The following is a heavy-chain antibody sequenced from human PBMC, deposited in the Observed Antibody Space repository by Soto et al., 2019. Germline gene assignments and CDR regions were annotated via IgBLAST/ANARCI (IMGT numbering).Heavy chain of an antibody. CDR1: EFAFANYA. J-gene: IGHJ4*02. Sequence: EVQLLESGGDLVQPGGSLRLSCAASEFAFANYAMTWVRQAPGKGLEWVSTIGGGGGSTYYADPVKGRFTISRDNSKNTVYLQMNSLRAEDTAVYFCAKERLGRGADYWGQGTLVTVSS. CDR3: AKERLGRGADY. V-gene: IGHV3-23*01. CDR2: IGGGGGST. D-gene: IGHD1-1*01.